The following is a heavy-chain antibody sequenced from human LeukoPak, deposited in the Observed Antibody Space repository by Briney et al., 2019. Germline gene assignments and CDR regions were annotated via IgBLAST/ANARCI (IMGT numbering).Heavy chain of an antibody. D-gene: IGHD6-13*01. V-gene: IGHV1-18*01. J-gene: IGHJ5*02. CDR2: ISAYNGNT. Sequence: ASVKVSCKASGYTFTSYGISWVRQAPGQGLEWMGWISAYNGNTNCAQKLQGRVTMTTDTSTSTAYMELRSLRSDDTAVYYCARGLGSSSWYNWFDPWGQGTLVTVSS. CDR1: GYTFTSYG. CDR3: ARGLGSSSWYNWFDP.